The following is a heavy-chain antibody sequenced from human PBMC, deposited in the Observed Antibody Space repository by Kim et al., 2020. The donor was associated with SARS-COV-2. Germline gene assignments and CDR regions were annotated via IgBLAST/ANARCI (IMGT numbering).Heavy chain of an antibody. Sequence: GGSLRLSCAASGFTFSSYGMHWVRQAPGKGLEWVAVISYDGSNKYYADSVKGRFTISRDNSKNTLYLQMNSLRAEDTAVYYCAKDYSSYYYDSSGYYPTDYWGQGTLVTVSS. CDR1: GFTFSSYG. D-gene: IGHD3-22*01. CDR3: AKDYSSYYYDSSGYYPTDY. J-gene: IGHJ4*02. V-gene: IGHV3-30*18. CDR2: ISYDGSNK.